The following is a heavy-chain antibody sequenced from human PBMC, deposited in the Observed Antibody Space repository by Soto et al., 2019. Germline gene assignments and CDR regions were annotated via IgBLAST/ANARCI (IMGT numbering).Heavy chain of an antibody. CDR3: ARGDSTDCSNGVCSFFYNHDMDV. CDR1: GYSFTDYH. CDR2: INPKSGGT. D-gene: IGHD2-8*01. Sequence: ASVKVCCKASGYSFTDYHIHWVRQAPGEGLEWLGRINPKSGGTSTAQKFQGWVTMTTDTSISTASMELTRLTSDDTAIYYCARGDSTDCSNGVCSFFYNHDMDVWGQGTTVTVSS. V-gene: IGHV1-2*04. J-gene: IGHJ6*02.